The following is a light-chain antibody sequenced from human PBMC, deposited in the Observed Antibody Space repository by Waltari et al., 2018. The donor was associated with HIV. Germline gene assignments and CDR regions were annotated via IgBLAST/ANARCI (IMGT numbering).Light chain of an antibody. Sequence: EIQMAQSPSSVTGSVGDIVTITCRASQSLGSSLAWYQHQPGEAPKLLIFGASRLESGVPPRFVGSGSGTEFALTISSLQTEDSATYYCQQADSFPHTFGGGTKVEV. CDR3: QQADSFPHT. V-gene: IGKV1-12*01. J-gene: IGKJ4*01. CDR2: GAS. CDR1: QSLGSS.